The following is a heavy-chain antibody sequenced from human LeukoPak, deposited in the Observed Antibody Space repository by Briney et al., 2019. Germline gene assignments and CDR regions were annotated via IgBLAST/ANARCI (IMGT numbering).Heavy chain of an antibody. J-gene: IGHJ3*02. CDR2: INPNSGGT. Sequence: ASVKVSCKASGYTFTGYYMHWVRQAPGQGLEWMGWINPNSGGTNYAQKFQGRVTMTRDTSISTAYMELSRLRSDDTAVYYCARVEDTAMVTVAFDIWGQGTMVTVSS. V-gene: IGHV1-2*02. CDR1: GYTFTGYY. CDR3: ARVEDTAMVTVAFDI. D-gene: IGHD5-18*01.